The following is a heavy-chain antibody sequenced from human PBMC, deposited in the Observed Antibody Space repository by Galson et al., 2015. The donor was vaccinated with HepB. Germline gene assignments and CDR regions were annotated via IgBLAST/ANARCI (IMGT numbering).Heavy chain of an antibody. V-gene: IGHV3-48*01. J-gene: IGHJ3*02. Sequence: SLRLSCAASGFTFSSYSMNWVRQAPGKGLEWVSYIDYSGTMYYADSVQGRITISSDNAKNSLYLQMSSLRAEDTAFYYCVRDRWYAFDIWGQGTLVTVSS. D-gene: IGHD4-23*01. CDR1: GFTFSSYS. CDR2: IDYSGTM. CDR3: VRDRWYAFDI.